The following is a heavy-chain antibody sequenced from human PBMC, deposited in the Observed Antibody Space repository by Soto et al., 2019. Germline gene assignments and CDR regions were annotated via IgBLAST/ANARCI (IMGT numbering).Heavy chain of an antibody. D-gene: IGHD3-3*01. V-gene: IGHV1-2*02. J-gene: IGHJ6*02. CDR1: GYTITGYY. CDR3: ASPSFMYYDFWSGYGYGMDV. CDR2: INPNSGGT. Sequence: ASVKVSCKASGYTITGYYMHWVRQAHGQGLEWMGWINPNSGGTNYEQKFQGRVTMTRATSISTAYMELSRLRSDDTAVYYCASPSFMYYDFWSGYGYGMDVWGQGTTVTVSS.